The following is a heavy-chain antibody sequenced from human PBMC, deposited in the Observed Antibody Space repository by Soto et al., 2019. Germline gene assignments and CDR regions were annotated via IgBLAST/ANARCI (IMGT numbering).Heavy chain of an antibody. Sequence: EVQLVESAGGLVQPGGSLRLSCVISGSTISSHWMTWVRQAPGKGLEWVASINQDGFGKHYLDSVKGRFTISRDSAKSSLYLQMDSLRAEDTAVYYCAKDHGSGSYPYWGQGTLVTVSS. CDR1: GSTISSHW. J-gene: IGHJ4*02. CDR3: AKDHGSGSYPY. D-gene: IGHD1-26*01. V-gene: IGHV3-7*05. CDR2: INQDGFGK.